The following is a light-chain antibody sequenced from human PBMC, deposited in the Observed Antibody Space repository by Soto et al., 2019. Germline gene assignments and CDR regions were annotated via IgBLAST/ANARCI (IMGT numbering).Light chain of an antibody. CDR1: TSNIGAGYD. V-gene: IGLV1-40*01. Sequence: QSVLTQSPSVSGAPGHRVTISCTGSTSNIGAGYDVYWYQQLPRTAPKLLMYGNSNRPSGVPERFSGSKSGTSASLAITGLQAEDEADYYCQSYDSSLSGAVLGGGTKLTVL. J-gene: IGLJ2*01. CDR3: QSYDSSLSGAV. CDR2: GNS.